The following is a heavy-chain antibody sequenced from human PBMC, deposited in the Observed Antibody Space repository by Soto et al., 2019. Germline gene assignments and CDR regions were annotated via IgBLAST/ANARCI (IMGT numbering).Heavy chain of an antibody. CDR1: GGTFSGSY. D-gene: IGHD2-8*02. V-gene: IGHV4-34*01. CDR2: INHSGST. J-gene: IGHJ4*02. Sequence: PSESLSLTCAAYGGTFSGSYWAWIRQPPGTGLEWIGEINHSGSTNYNPSLKSRVTISVDTSKNQFSLKLTSVTAADTAVYYCARDKITGLFDYWGQGTLVTVSS. CDR3: ARDKITGLFDY.